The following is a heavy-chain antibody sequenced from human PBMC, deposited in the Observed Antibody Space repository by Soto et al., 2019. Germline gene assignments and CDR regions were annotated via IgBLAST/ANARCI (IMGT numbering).Heavy chain of an antibody. CDR1: GFTFSSYG. D-gene: IGHD3-10*01. J-gene: IGHJ4*02. V-gene: IGHV3-30*18. CDR2: ISYDGSNK. CDR3: AKVRGSGIYYLTGDY. Sequence: QVQLVESGGGVVQPGRSLSLSCAASGFTFSSYGMHWVRQDPGKGLEWVAVISYDGSNKYYADSVKGRFTISRDNSKNTQYQQMNTVKAEETAVYYCAKVRGSGIYYLTGDYWGQGSLVTVSS.